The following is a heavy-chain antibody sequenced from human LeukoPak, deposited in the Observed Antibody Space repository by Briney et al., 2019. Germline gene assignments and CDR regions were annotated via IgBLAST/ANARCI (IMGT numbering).Heavy chain of an antibody. Sequence: PGGSLRLSCAASGFTFSSYSMNWVRQAPGKGLEWVSSISSSSSYIYYADSVKGRFTISRDNAKNSLYLQMNSLRAEDTAVYYCARSPQYGDKNYYGMDVWGQGTTVTVSS. V-gene: IGHV3-21*01. J-gene: IGHJ6*02. CDR1: GFTFSSYS. CDR3: ARSPQYGDKNYYGMDV. D-gene: IGHD4-17*01. CDR2: ISSSSSYI.